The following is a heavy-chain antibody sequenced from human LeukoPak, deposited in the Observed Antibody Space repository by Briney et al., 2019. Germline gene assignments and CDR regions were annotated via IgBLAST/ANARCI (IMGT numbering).Heavy chain of an antibody. CDR3: ARGGLIDSSGYYPPDYFDY. CDR2: ISAYNGNT. D-gene: IGHD3-22*01. Sequence: ASVKVSCKASGYTFTSYGISWVRQAPGQGLEWMGWISAYNGNTNYAQKLQGRVTMTTDTSTSTAYMELRSLRSDDTAVYYCARGGLIDSSGYYPPDYFDYWGQGTLVTVSS. V-gene: IGHV1-18*01. CDR1: GYTFTSYG. J-gene: IGHJ4*02.